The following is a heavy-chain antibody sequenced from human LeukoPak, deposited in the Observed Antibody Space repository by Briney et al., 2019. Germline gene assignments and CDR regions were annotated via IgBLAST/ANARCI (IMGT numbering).Heavy chain of an antibody. CDR2: INPSGGST. J-gene: IGHJ1*01. CDR1: GYTFINYY. V-gene: IGHV1-46*01. D-gene: IGHD2-21*01. CDR3: ARDESTSILWW. Sequence: ASVKVSCKASGYTFINYYMHWVRQAPGQGLEWMGIINPSGGSTSYAQKFQGRVTMTRDTSTSTVYMGLSSLRSEDTAVYYCARDESTSILWWWGQGTLVTVSS.